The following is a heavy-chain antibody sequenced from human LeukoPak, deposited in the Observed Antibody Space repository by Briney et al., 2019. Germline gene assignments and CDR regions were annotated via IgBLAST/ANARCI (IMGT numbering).Heavy chain of an antibody. V-gene: IGHV3-23*01. D-gene: IGHD1-26*01. CDR1: GFTFSSYA. Sequence: PGGSLRLSCAASGFTFSSYAMSWVRQAPGKGLEWVSAISGSGGSTYYADSVKGRFTISRDNSKNTLYLQMNSLRAEDTAVYYCAKDPVGPAVRIYAFDIWGQGTMVTVSS. J-gene: IGHJ3*02. CDR3: AKDPVGPAVRIYAFDI. CDR2: ISGSGGST.